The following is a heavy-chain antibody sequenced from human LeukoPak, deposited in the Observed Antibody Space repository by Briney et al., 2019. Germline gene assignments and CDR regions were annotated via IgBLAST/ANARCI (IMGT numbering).Heavy chain of an antibody. Sequence: GGSLRLSCAASGFTFSDYYMSWIRQAPGKGLEWVSYISSSGSSNIYYADSVKGRFTISRDNAKNSLYLQMNSLRAEDTAVYYCAGDGRADYWGQGTLVTVSS. V-gene: IGHV3-11*04. CDR1: GFTFSDYY. D-gene: IGHD3/OR15-3a*01. CDR2: ISSSGSSNI. J-gene: IGHJ4*02. CDR3: AGDGRADY.